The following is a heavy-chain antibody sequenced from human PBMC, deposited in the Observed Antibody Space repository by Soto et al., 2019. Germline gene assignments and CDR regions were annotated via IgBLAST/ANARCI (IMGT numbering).Heavy chain of an antibody. V-gene: IGHV3-23*01. CDR1: GFTFSSYA. CDR2: ISGSGGST. CDR3: AKDHYDSSGYYFGVSYYYGMDV. Sequence: EVQLLESGGGLVQPGGSLRLSCAASGFTFSSYAMSWVRQAPGKGLEWVSAISGSGGSTYYADSVKGRFTISRDNSKNTLYLQMNSLRAEDTAVYYCAKDHYDSSGYYFGVSYYYGMDVWGQGTTVTVSS. D-gene: IGHD3-22*01. J-gene: IGHJ6*02.